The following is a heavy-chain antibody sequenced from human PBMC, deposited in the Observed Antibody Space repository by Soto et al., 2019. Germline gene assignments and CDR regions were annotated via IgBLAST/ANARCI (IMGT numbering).Heavy chain of an antibody. CDR1: GASFTSNDW. CDR3: ASRDPGTSVDY. J-gene: IGHJ4*02. Sequence: PSETLSLTCAVSGASFTSNDWWTWVRQPPGRGLEWIGEIYRTGSTNYNPSLTSRVTISLDKSENQFSLKVTSLTAADSAVYYCASRDPGTSVDYWGQGALVTVSS. CDR2: IYRTGST. V-gene: IGHV4-4*02. D-gene: IGHD1-7*01.